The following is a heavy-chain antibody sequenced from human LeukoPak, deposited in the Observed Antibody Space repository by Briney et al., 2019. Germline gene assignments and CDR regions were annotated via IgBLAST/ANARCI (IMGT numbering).Heavy chain of an antibody. D-gene: IGHD7-27*01. CDR3: AKDGGLWVSAHWGDS. Sequence: GGSLRLSCAASGFTFSSYNMNWVRQAPEKGLEWVSTISHSGGGTYYAESVKGRFTISRDNSKNTVYLQMNSLRAEDTAVYYCAKDGGLWVSAHWGDSWGRGTLVTVSP. CDR1: GFTFSSYN. J-gene: IGHJ4*02. CDR2: ISHSGGGT. V-gene: IGHV3-23*01.